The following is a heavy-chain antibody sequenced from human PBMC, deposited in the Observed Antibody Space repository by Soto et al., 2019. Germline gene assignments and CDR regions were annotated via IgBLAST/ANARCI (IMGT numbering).Heavy chain of an antibody. CDR1: GFTFSTYW. CDR2: INRDGSST. V-gene: IGHV3-74*01. J-gene: IGHJ5*02. Sequence: GGSLRLSCAASGFTFSTYWMHWVRQAPGKGLVWVSRINRDGSSTGYADSVKGRFTISRDNAKNTLYLQMNSLRAEDTAVYSSARDTVGRPDPWGKGPLVTVPS. CDR3: ARDTVGRPDP. D-gene: IGHD1-26*01.